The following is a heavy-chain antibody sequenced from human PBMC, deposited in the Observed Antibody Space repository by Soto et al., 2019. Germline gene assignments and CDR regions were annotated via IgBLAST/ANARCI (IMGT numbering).Heavy chain of an antibody. CDR3: ARLSAGGDNNWFDP. CDR2: IYYSGNT. V-gene: IGHV4-59*08. D-gene: IGHD2-21*02. CDR1: GDSISSYY. J-gene: IGHJ5*02. Sequence: PSETLSLTCTVSGDSISSYYWSWIRQPPGKGLEWIGYIYYSGNTNYNPSLKSRVTISVDTSKNQFSLKLSSVTAADTAVYYCARLSAGGDNNWFDPWGQGTLVTVSS.